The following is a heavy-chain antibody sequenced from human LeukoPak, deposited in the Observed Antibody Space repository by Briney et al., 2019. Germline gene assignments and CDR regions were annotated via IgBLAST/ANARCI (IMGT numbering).Heavy chain of an antibody. D-gene: IGHD1-26*01. CDR3: ARDREATFDY. Sequence: SETLSLTCTVSGGSISSYYWSWIRQPPGKGLEWIGYIYYSGSTNYNPCLKSRVTISVDTSKNQFSLKLSSVTAADTAVYYCARDREATFDYWGQGTLVTVSS. CDR1: GGSISSYY. J-gene: IGHJ4*02. CDR2: IYYSGST. V-gene: IGHV4-59*01.